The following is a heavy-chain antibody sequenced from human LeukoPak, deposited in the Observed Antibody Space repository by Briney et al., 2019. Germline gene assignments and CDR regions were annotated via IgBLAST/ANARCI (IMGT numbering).Heavy chain of an antibody. CDR3: AREPVGAIGYGMAV. Sequence: GGSLRLSCAASRYSFSDHSMRSVRQAPGKGLEWVTIISYDGYKKYYADSVKGRFTISRDNSKNTLYLQMNSLRAEDTAVYYCAREPVGAIGYGMAVWGQGTTVTVSS. CDR2: ISYDGYKK. J-gene: IGHJ6*01. D-gene: IGHD1-26*01. CDR1: RYSFSDHS. V-gene: IGHV3-30*14.